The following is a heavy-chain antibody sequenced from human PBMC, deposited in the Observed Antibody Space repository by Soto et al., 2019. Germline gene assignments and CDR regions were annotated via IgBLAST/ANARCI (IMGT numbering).Heavy chain of an antibody. CDR1: GFTFSSYA. CDR2: ISGSGGST. D-gene: IGHD3-10*01. Sequence: EVQLLESGGGLVQPGGSLRLSCAASGFTFSSYAMSWVRQATGKGLEWVSAISGSGGSTYYADSVKGRFTISRDNSKNTLHLQMYSLRAEDTAVYYCPKASGWFGEFDYWGHGTMVTVSS. V-gene: IGHV3-23*01. CDR3: PKASGWFGEFDY. J-gene: IGHJ4*01.